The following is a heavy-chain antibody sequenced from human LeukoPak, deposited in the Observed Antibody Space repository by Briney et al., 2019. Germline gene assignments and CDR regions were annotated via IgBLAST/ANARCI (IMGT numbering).Heavy chain of an antibody. Sequence: GGSLRLSCAASGFTFDDYAMHWVRHAPRKGLEWVSGISWNSGSIGYADSVKGRFTISRDNAKNSLYLQMNSLRAEDMALYYCAKGLWFGAVDAFDIWGQGTMVTVSS. CDR1: GFTFDDYA. CDR2: ISWNSGSI. V-gene: IGHV3-9*03. J-gene: IGHJ3*02. CDR3: AKGLWFGAVDAFDI. D-gene: IGHD3-10*01.